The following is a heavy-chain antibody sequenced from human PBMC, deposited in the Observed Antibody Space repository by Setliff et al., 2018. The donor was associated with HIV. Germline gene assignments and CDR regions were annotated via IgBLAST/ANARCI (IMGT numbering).Heavy chain of an antibody. CDR1: GGSFSGYY. D-gene: IGHD6-19*01. CDR2: VSHSGTT. J-gene: IGHJ4*02. CDR3: ARERPQSHFFDY. V-gene: IGHV4-34*01. Sequence: SETLSLTCTVYGGSFSGYYWSWIRQPPGMGLEWIGEVSHSGTTNYNPSLKSRVIISLDTSKNHLSLKLRSVTAADTAVYFCARERPQSHFFDYWGQGTLVTVSS.